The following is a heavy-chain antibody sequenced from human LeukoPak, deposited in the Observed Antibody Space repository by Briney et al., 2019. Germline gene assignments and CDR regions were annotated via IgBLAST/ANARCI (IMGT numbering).Heavy chain of an antibody. CDR1: GYSFTSYW. CDR3: ACRKYYSTWSDP. V-gene: IGHV5-51*01. D-gene: IGHD1-14*01. Sequence: GGSLKISCKGFGYSFTSYWIGWVRQMPGQGLECVGIIYPGDSDTQYSPAFQGQVTISADKSISTVYLQWNSLKASDTAIYYCACRKYYSTWSDPWGQGTLVTVSS. CDR2: IYPGDSDT. J-gene: IGHJ5*02.